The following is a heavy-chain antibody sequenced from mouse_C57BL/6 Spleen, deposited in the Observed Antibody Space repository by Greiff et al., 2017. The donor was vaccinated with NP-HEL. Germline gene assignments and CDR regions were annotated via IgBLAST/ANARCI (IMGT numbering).Heavy chain of an antibody. CDR1: GFTFSDYG. CDR2: ISSGSSTI. J-gene: IGHJ3*01. V-gene: IGHV5-17*01. Sequence: EVKLQESGGGLVKPGGSLKLSCAASGFTFSDYGMHWVRQAPEKGLEWVAYISSGSSTIYYADTVKGRFTISRDNAKNTLFLQMTSLRSEDTAMYYCARPDYYASWFAYWGQGTLVTVSA. CDR3: ARPDYYASWFAY. D-gene: IGHD2-1*01.